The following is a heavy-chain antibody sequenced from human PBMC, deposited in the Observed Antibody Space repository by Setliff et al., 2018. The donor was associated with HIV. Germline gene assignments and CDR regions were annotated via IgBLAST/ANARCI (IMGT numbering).Heavy chain of an antibody. D-gene: IGHD6-13*01. CDR1: GGSFSGYY. Sequence: ASETLSLTCAVYGGSFSGYYWSWIRQPPGKGLEWIGEINHSGSTNYNPSLKSRVTISVDTSKNQFSLKLSSVTAADTAVYYCASIYSSSWYVLYYYYYMDVWGKGTTVTVSS. V-gene: IGHV4-34*01. CDR3: ASIYSSSWYVLYYYYYMDV. J-gene: IGHJ6*03. CDR2: INHSGST.